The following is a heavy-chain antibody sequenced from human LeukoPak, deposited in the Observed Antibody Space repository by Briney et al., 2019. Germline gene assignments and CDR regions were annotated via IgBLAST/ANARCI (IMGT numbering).Heavy chain of an antibody. CDR1: GVTFDDYA. D-gene: IGHD2-2*01. J-gene: IGHJ3*02. CDR3: AKGYCSSTRCAFDI. Sequence: PGGSVRLSCAVSGVTFDDYAMHWVRQAPGKGLEWVSGISWNSGSIVYADSVKGRFTISRDNAKNSLYLQMNSLRAEYTALYYCAKGYCSSTRCAFDIWGQGTMVTVSS. CDR2: ISWNSGSI. V-gene: IGHV3-9*01.